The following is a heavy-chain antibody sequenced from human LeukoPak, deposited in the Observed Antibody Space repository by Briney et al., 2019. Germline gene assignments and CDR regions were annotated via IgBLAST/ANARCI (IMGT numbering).Heavy chain of an antibody. Sequence: GESLKISCKGSGYSFSSYWIAWVRQMPGKGLEWMGIIYSGDSDTTYSPSFRGQVTISADKSISTAYLQWSSLKASDTAMYYCARRVDSTGHLDYWGQGTLVTVSS. D-gene: IGHD3-22*01. CDR1: GYSFSSYW. V-gene: IGHV5-51*01. CDR2: IYSGDSDT. J-gene: IGHJ4*02. CDR3: ARRVDSTGHLDY.